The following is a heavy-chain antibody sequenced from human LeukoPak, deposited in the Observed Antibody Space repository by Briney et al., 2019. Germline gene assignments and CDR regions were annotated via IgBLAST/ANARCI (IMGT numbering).Heavy chain of an antibody. CDR1: GFTFSSYA. Sequence: GGSLRLSCSASGFTFSSYAMHWVRQAPGKGLEYVSAISSNGGSTYYADSVKGRFTISRDNSKNTLYLQMSSLRAEDTAVYYCVKLIAGEPLDIWGQGTMVTVSS. CDR2: ISSNGGST. V-gene: IGHV3-64D*06. CDR3: VKLIAGEPLDI. D-gene: IGHD6-13*01. J-gene: IGHJ3*02.